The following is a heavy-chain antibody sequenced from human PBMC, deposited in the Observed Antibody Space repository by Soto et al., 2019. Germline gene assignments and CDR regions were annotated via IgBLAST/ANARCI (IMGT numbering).Heavy chain of an antibody. CDR3: AAYYDFWSGYSKRLIDY. V-gene: IGHV1-69*13. Sequence: SVKVSCKASGGTFSSYAISWVRQAPGQGLEWMGGIIPIFGTANYAQKFQGRVTITADESTSTAYMELSSLRSEDTAVYYCAAYYDFWSGYSKRLIDYWGQGTLVTVSS. J-gene: IGHJ4*02. CDR2: IIPIFGTA. CDR1: GGTFSSYA. D-gene: IGHD3-3*01.